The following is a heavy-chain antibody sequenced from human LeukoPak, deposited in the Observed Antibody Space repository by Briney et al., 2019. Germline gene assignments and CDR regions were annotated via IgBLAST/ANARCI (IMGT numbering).Heavy chain of an antibody. V-gene: IGHV3-7*05. CDR2: IKEDGSEK. Sequence: GGSLRLSCAASGFTFSSHWMNWVRQAPGRGLEWVANIKEDGSEKYYVDSVKGRFTISRDNAKNSLCLQMKSLRAEDTAIYYCVRSGGYWGQGTLVTVSS. CDR1: GFTFSSHW. J-gene: IGHJ4*02. CDR3: VRSGGY. D-gene: IGHD1-26*01.